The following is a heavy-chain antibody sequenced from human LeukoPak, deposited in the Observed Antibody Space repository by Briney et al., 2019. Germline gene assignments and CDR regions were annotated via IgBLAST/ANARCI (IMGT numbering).Heavy chain of an antibody. CDR3: ARAPTREGGGALFDY. V-gene: IGHV4-4*07. Sequence: PSETLSLTCSVSGGSINSYYWSWLRQPAGKGLEWIGRIYSSGTTNYNPSLKSRVIMSVDTSNNHFSLNPTSVTAGDTAVYYCARAPTREGGGALFDYWGQGTLVTVSS. CDR1: GGSINSYY. CDR2: IYSSGTT. D-gene: IGHD3-16*01. J-gene: IGHJ4*02.